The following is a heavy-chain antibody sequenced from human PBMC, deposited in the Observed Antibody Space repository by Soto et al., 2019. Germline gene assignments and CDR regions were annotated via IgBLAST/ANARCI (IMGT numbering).Heavy chain of an antibody. Sequence: GESLKISCKVSGDSFTGFWIGWVRQMPGKGLEWLGSIYPRDSDTRYSPSFQGQVTISADKSLSAAYLQWHSLQASDTAIYYCARHHHLDRRVWYTWGQGTLVTVSS. CDR1: GDSFTGFW. J-gene: IGHJ4*02. CDR2: IYPRDSDT. V-gene: IGHV5-51*01. CDR3: ARHHHLDRRVWYT. D-gene: IGHD6-19*01.